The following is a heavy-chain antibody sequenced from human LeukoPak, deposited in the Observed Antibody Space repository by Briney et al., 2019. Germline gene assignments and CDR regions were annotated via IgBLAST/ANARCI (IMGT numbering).Heavy chain of an antibody. V-gene: IGHV3-21*01. J-gene: IGHJ3*02. D-gene: IGHD3-22*01. CDR1: GFTFSSYG. CDR2: ITTSSRYI. CDR3: AVYYDSSGYETMNAFDI. Sequence: PGGSLRLSCAASGFTFSSYGMHWVRQAPGKGLEWVSSITTSSRYIYYTDSVKGRFTISRDNSKNTLYLQMNSLRAEDTTVYYCAVYYDSSGYETMNAFDIWGQGTKVTVSS.